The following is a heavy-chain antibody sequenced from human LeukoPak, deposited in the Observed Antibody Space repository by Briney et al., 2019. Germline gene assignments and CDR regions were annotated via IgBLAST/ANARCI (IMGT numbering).Heavy chain of an antibody. CDR2: IRYDGTNK. Sequence: GGSLRLSCAASGFIFSSYGMHWVRQAPGKGLEWVAFIRYDGTNKYYADSVKGRFTISRDNSKNTLYLQMNSLRAEDTAVYYCAKVIRSSGWYVDSWGQGTLVTVSS. CDR1: GFIFSSYG. J-gene: IGHJ4*02. D-gene: IGHD3-22*01. CDR3: AKVIRSSGWYVDS. V-gene: IGHV3-30*02.